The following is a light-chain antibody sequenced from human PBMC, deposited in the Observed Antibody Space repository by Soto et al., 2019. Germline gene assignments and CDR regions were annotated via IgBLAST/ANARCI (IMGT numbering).Light chain of an antibody. CDR1: NSNIGAGYD. Sequence: QSVLTQPPSVSGAPGQRVTISCTGSNSNIGAGYDVHWFQQLPRIAPKLLIYGNNIRPSGVPDRFSGSKFATSAYLTISGLEAEDEAEYYCQSQDGSLSVSVFGGGTKLTVL. CDR2: GNN. CDR3: QSQDGSLSVSV. J-gene: IGLJ3*02. V-gene: IGLV1-40*01.